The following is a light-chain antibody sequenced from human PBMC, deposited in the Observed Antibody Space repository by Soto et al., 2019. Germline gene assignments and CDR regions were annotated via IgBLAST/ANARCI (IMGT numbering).Light chain of an antibody. J-gene: IGLJ2*01. Sequence: QSVLTQPPSASGSPGQSVTISCTGTSSDVGAYNYVSWYQQHPGKAPKLMIYDVSKRPSGVPDRFSRSKSGNTASLTVSGLQAEDEADYYCTSFACNNDLGVIGGGTKLTVL. CDR2: DVS. CDR1: SSDVGAYNY. V-gene: IGLV2-8*01. CDR3: TSFACNNDLGV.